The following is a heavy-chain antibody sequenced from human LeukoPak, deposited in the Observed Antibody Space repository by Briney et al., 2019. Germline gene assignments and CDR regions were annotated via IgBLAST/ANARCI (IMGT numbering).Heavy chain of an antibody. J-gene: IGHJ5*02. CDR1: GFTFSIYT. CDR3: ARDGYQVPTTFGTFDP. D-gene: IGHD3-3*01. Sequence: PGGCLRLSCEASGFTFSIYTMSWVRQAPGKGLEWVSIISAGSRHIYYADSVRGRFTISRDDAKNSLYLQMNTLRAEDTAVYYCARDGYQVPTTFGTFDPWGQGTLVTVSS. V-gene: IGHV3-21*01. CDR2: ISAGSRHI.